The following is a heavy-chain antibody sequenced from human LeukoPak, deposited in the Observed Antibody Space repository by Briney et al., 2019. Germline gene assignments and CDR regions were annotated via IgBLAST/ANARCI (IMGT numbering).Heavy chain of an antibody. CDR1: GGSISSYY. J-gene: IGHJ3*02. CDR2: IYYSGST. D-gene: IGHD2-2*01. Sequence: PSETLSLTCTVSGGSISSYYWSWIRQPPGKGLEWIGYIYYSGSTNYNPSLKSRVTISVDTSKNQFSLKLSSVTAANTAVYYCARDELHCSSTSCSRLRFAFDIWGQGTMVTVSS. V-gene: IGHV4-59*01. CDR3: ARDELHCSSTSCSRLRFAFDI.